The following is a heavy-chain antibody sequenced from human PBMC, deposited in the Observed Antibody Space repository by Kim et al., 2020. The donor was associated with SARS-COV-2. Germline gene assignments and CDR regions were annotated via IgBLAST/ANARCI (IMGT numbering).Heavy chain of an antibody. J-gene: IGHJ2*01. CDR3: ARVYTGSSWYPYWYFDL. V-gene: IGHV4-34*01. D-gene: IGHD6-13*01. Sequence: LKSRVTISVDTSKNQFSLKLSSVTAAATAVYYCARVYTGSSWYPYWYFDLWGRGTLVTVSS.